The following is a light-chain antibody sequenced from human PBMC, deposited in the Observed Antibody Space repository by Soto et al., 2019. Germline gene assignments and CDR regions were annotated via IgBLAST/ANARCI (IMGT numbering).Light chain of an antibody. V-gene: IGKV1-5*03. CDR3: QQYDSFSRA. J-gene: IGKJ1*01. CDR2: RAS. Sequence: DVQMTQSPSTLSASVGDRITITCRASQNIHRWLAWYQQKPGKVPNLLIQRASTLESGVSSRFSGSGSGTEFTLTISSLQPDDFATYFCQQYDSFSRAFGQGTKVEVK. CDR1: QNIHRW.